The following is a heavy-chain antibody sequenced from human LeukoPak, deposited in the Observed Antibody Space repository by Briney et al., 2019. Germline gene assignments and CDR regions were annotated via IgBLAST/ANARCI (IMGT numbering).Heavy chain of an antibody. J-gene: IGHJ5*02. CDR3: TRSHSTFGWFDP. CDR2: IRSKANSYAT. V-gene: IGHV3-73*01. D-gene: IGHD2/OR15-2a*01. CDR1: GFTFSGSA. Sequence: PGGSLRLSCAASGFTFSGSAMHWVRQASGKGLEWVGRIRSKANSYATAYAASVKGRFTISRDDSKNTACLQMNSLKTEDTAVYYCTRSHSTFGWFDPWGQGTLVTVSS.